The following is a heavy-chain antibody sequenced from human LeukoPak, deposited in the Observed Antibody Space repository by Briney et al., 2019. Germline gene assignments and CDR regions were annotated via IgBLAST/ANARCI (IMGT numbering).Heavy chain of an antibody. J-gene: IGHJ4*02. CDR2: IYSDDTT. Sequence: GGSLRLSCAASGFTVSSNYMSWVRQAPGKGLEWVSVIYSDDTTYYADSVKDRFTISRDNSKNTLHLQMNSLRAEDMAVYYCALSRYSSSSVWDFWGQGTLVTVSS. V-gene: IGHV3-66*01. CDR1: GFTVSSNY. CDR3: ALSRYSSSSVWDF. D-gene: IGHD6-6*01.